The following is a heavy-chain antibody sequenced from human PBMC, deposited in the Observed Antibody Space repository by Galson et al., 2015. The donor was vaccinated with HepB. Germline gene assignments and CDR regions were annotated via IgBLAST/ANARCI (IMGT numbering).Heavy chain of an antibody. Sequence: SVKVSCKASGYTFTGYYMHWVRQAPGQGLEWMGRINPNSGGTNYAQKFQGRVTMTRDTSISTAYMELSRLRSDDTAVYYCARVGTYCGGDCYPFDYWGQGTLVTVSS. J-gene: IGHJ4*02. V-gene: IGHV1-2*06. D-gene: IGHD2-21*01. CDR2: INPNSGGT. CDR3: ARVGTYCGGDCYPFDY. CDR1: GYTFTGYY.